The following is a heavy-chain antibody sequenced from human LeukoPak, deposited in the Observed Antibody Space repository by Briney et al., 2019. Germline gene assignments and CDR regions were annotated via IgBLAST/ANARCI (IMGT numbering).Heavy chain of an antibody. CDR3: AKGRGYYDSSGYLLEY. Sequence: SGGSLRLSCAASGFTFSSYAMSWVRQAPGKGLEWVSAISGSGGSTYYADSVKGRFTISRDNSKNTLYLQMNSLRAEDTAVYYCAKGRGYYDSSGYLLEYWGQGTLVTVSS. CDR2: ISGSGGST. CDR1: GFTFSSYA. J-gene: IGHJ4*02. V-gene: IGHV3-23*01. D-gene: IGHD3-22*01.